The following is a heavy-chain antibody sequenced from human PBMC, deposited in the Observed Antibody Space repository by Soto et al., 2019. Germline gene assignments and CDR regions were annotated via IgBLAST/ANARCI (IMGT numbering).Heavy chain of an antibody. V-gene: IGHV4-59*01. J-gene: IGHJ4*02. Sequence: QVQLQESGPGLVKPSETLSLTCTVSGGSISSYYWSWIRQSPGKGLEWIGYIYYSGSTDYNPSLKSRVTISVDTSKNQFSLKLRSVTAADTAVYYCARASGVGVGGSIGPIDYWGQGTLVTVSS. CDR2: IYYSGST. D-gene: IGHD1-26*01. CDR3: ARASGVGVGGSIGPIDY. CDR1: GGSISSYY.